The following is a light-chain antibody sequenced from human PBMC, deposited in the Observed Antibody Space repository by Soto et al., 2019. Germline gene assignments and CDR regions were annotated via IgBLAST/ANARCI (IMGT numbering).Light chain of an antibody. J-gene: IGKJ1*01. CDR2: AAS. V-gene: IGKV1-39*01. CDR3: QQSYSSPPT. Sequence: DIQITQSPSSLSASVEDSVTITCRASQSISNHLSWYQQKPGKAPKLLIFAASSLQSGVPSRFSGSRSGPDFTLTISSLQPEDFATYYCQQSYSSPPTFGQGTKVDIK. CDR1: QSISNH.